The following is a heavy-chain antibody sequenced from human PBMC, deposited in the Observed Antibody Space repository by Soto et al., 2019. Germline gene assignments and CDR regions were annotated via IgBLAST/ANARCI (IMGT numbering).Heavy chain of an antibody. CDR1: GFIFGFYW. J-gene: IGHJ4*02. D-gene: IGHD3-22*01. Sequence: DLEESGGDLVQPGGSLRLSCSASGFIFGFYWMTWVRQAPGKGLEWLANIERQGNDKYYVDSVTGRFTISRDNPQNSLFLQMNNLRAEDTAVYFCARIRATDYEIDYLGQGTLVTVSS. CDR2: IERQGNDK. CDR3: ARIRATDYEIDY. V-gene: IGHV3-7*03.